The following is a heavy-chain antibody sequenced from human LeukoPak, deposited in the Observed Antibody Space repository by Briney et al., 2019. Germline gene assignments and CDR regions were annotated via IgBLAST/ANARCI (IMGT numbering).Heavy chain of an antibody. Sequence: GGSLRLSCVASGFNFSDYSMTWIRQAPGKGLEWVSNISSSVGTIYYADSVKGRFTISRDNAKNSLYLQMSSLRAEDTAVYYCAELGITMIGGVWGKGTTVTISS. CDR2: ISSSVGTI. CDR1: GFNFSDYS. V-gene: IGHV3-11*04. J-gene: IGHJ6*04. D-gene: IGHD3-10*02. CDR3: AELGITMIGGV.